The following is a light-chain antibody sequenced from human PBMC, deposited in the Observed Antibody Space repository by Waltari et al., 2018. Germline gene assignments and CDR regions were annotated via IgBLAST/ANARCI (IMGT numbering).Light chain of an antibody. CDR2: GSS. Sequence: DIEMTQSPSSLSASVGDRVTITCRASQNIRTYLNWYQQKPGKAPKVLIYGSSNLQSGVPSRFSGSGSWTDFSLTISSLQPEDFATYYCQQSLKTPITFGQGTRLQIK. J-gene: IGKJ5*01. V-gene: IGKV1-39*01. CDR3: QQSLKTPIT. CDR1: QNIRTY.